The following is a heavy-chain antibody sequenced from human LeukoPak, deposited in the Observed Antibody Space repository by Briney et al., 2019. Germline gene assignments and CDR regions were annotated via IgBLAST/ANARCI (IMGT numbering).Heavy chain of an antibody. CDR1: GFTFDDYA. CDR3: TKDIGNYDGFDY. V-gene: IGHV3-43D*03. J-gene: IGHJ4*02. D-gene: IGHD4-11*01. CDR2: ISWDGRST. Sequence: PGGSLRLSCAASGFTFDDYAMHWVRQAPGKGLEGVSLISWDGRSTYYADSVKGRFTISRDNSKDSLYLHMNSLRAEDTALYYCTKDIGNYDGFDYWGQGTLVTVSS.